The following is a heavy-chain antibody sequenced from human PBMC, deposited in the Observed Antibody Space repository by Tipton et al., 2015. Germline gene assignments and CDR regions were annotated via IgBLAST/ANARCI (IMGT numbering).Heavy chain of an antibody. Sequence: SLRLSCAASGFTFTSYSMNWVRQAPGRGLEWVSYIIPSSSTIDYAESVKGRFAISRDNGKNSVYLQMNSLRDEDTAVYYCARYGIIRGPLRLLADHWGQGTLVTVSS. CDR1: GFTFTSYS. CDR2: IIPSSSTI. J-gene: IGHJ4*02. CDR3: ARYGIIRGPLRLLADH. D-gene: IGHD3-10*01. V-gene: IGHV3-48*02.